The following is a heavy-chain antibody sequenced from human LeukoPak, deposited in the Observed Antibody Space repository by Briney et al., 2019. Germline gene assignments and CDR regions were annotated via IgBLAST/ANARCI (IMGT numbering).Heavy chain of an antibody. V-gene: IGHV4-39*01. Sequence: SETLSLTCTVSGGSISSSSYYWGWIRQPPGKGLEWIGSIYYSVSTYYNPSLKSRVTISVDTSKNQFSLKLSSVTAADTAVYYCARQDTAMAWSYYFDYWGQGTLVTVSS. CDR1: GGSISSSSYY. D-gene: IGHD5-18*01. CDR2: IYYSVST. CDR3: ARQDTAMAWSYYFDY. J-gene: IGHJ4*02.